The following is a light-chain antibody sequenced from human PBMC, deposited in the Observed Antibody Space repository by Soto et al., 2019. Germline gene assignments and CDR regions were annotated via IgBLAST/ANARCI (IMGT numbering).Light chain of an antibody. J-gene: IGKJ1*01. V-gene: IGKV1-39*01. CDR2: EAS. Sequence: DIQMTQSPSSLSASVGDRVTITCRASQTSATYINWYQQKSGSAPRLLIYEASGLQSGVPSRFSGSGSGTHFVLTISNFQPEDSATYFCQQTYTKPQTFGQGTKVEIK. CDR1: QTSATY. CDR3: QQTYTKPQT.